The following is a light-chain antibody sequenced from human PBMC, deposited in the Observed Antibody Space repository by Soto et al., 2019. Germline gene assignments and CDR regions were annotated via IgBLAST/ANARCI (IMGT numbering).Light chain of an antibody. CDR3: QQYDSYSPST. J-gene: IGKJ2*01. CDR2: DAS. Sequence: DIPMTQSPSTLSASVGDGVTITCRASQSISNWLAWYQQKPGKAPKLLIYDASSSESGVPSRFSGSGSGTEFTHSISSLHPDDFATYYCQQYDSYSPSTFGQGTKLEIK. CDR1: QSISNW. V-gene: IGKV1-5*01.